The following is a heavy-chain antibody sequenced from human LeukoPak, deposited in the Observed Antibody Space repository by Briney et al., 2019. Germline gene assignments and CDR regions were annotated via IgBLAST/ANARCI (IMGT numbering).Heavy chain of an antibody. V-gene: IGHV3-30*04. CDR2: ISYDGSNK. D-gene: IGHD6-19*01. J-gene: IGHJ3*02. Sequence: GGSLRLSCAASGFTFSSYAMHWVRQAPGKGLEWVAVISYDGSNKYYADSVKGRFTISRDNSKNTLYLQMNSLRAEDTAVYYCARSHDRPAVPASMNAFDIWGQGTMVTVSS. CDR1: GFTFSSYA. CDR3: ARSHDRPAVPASMNAFDI.